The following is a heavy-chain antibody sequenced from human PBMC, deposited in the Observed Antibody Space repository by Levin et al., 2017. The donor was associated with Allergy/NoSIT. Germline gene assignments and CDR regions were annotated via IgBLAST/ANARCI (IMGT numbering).Heavy chain of an antibody. CDR3: ARQLLSITMIVVVITTPNDWYFDL. J-gene: IGHJ2*01. D-gene: IGHD3-22*01. Sequence: SETLSLTCTVSGGSISSSSYYWGWIRQPPGKGLEWIGSIYYSGSTYYNPSLKSRVTISVDTSKNQFSLKLSSVTAADTAVYYCARQLLSITMIVVVITTPNDWYFDLWGRGTLVTVSS. CDR1: GGSISSSSYY. CDR2: IYYSGST. V-gene: IGHV4-39*01.